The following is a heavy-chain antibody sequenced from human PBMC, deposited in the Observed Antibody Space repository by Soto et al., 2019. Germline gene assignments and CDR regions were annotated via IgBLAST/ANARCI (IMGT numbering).Heavy chain of an antibody. V-gene: IGHV3-23*01. D-gene: IGHD1-1*01. CDR2: ILVGGST. J-gene: IGHJ3*02. Sequence: LRLSCAVSGFICSSYDMSWVRQAPGKGLEWVSTILVGGSTHYEDSVKGRFTISRDTSKNTVYLQMNSLTAGDTAFYYCAKATATSGGAFEIYGQGTMVTVSS. CDR3: AKATATSGGAFEI. CDR1: GFICSSYD.